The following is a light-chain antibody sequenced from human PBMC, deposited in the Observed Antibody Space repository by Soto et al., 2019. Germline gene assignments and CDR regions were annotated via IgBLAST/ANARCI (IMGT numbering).Light chain of an antibody. V-gene: IGKV3D-15*01. CDR2: DAS. CDR1: QSVDND. Sequence: EIVMTQSPATLSVSPGDRATLSCRASQSVDNDLACYQQKPGQPPRLLIYDASTRATGIPARFSGSQSGTEFTLTISSLLSEDFAVYSCQQYNNWPLTFGGGIKVEIK. CDR3: QQYNNWPLT. J-gene: IGKJ4*01.